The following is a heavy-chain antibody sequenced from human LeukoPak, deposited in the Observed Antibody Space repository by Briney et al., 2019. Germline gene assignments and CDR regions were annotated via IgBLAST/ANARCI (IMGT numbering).Heavy chain of an antibody. CDR1: GFTFSSYW. Sequence: GGSLRLSCAASGFTFSSYWMHWVRQAPGKGLVWVSRIYSDGSGTTYAESVKGRFTISRDNAKNTLFLQMNSLTAEDTAVYYCARDRGHAFDIWGQGTMVTAS. D-gene: IGHD3-10*01. CDR3: ARDRGHAFDI. CDR2: IYSDGSGT. J-gene: IGHJ3*02. V-gene: IGHV3-74*01.